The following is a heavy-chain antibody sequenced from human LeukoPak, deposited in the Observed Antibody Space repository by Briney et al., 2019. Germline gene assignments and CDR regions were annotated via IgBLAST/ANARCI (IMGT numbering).Heavy chain of an antibody. V-gene: IGHV4-59*01. J-gene: IGHJ4*02. CDR3: ARGPFFDY. CDR2: IYYSGST. Sequence: PSETLSLTCTVSGGSIGSYYWSWIRQPPGKGLEWIGYIYYSGSTNYNPSLKSRVTISVDTSKNQLSLKLSSVTAADSAVYYCARGPFFDYWGQGTLVTVSS. CDR1: GGSIGSYY.